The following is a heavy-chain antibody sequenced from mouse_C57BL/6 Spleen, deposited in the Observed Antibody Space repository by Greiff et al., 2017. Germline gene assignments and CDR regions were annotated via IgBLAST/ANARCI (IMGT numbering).Heavy chain of an antibody. CDR1: GYTFTSYD. Sequence: QVHVKQSGPELVKPGASVKLSCKASGYTFTSYDINWVKQRPGQGLEWIGWIYPRDGSTKYNEKFKGKATLTVDTSSSTAYMELHSLTSEDSAVYFCARGGYYDAMDYWGQGTSVTVSS. CDR3: ARGGYYDAMDY. V-gene: IGHV1-85*01. D-gene: IGHD2-2*01. CDR2: IYPRDGST. J-gene: IGHJ4*01.